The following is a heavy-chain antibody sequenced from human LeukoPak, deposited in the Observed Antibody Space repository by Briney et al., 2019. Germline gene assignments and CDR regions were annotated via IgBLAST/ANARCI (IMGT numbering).Heavy chain of an antibody. CDR2: YDPEDGEP. Sequence: ASVKVSCKVSGSSLTDLSIHWVRQAPGEGLVRQTPGNGLEWMGGYDPEDGEPIYAQKFQGRVTMTRDTSTSTVYMELSSLRSEDTAVYYCASKDSSGWYEEAWGQGTLVTVSS. J-gene: IGHJ5*02. CDR3: ASKDSSGWYEEA. V-gene: IGHV1-24*01. D-gene: IGHD6-19*01. CDR1: GSSLTDLS.